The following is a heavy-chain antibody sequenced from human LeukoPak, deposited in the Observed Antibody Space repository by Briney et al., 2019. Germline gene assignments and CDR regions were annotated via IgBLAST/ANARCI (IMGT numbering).Heavy chain of an antibody. J-gene: IGHJ4*02. V-gene: IGHV4-59*08. Sequence: SETLSLTCAVSGGSISSYYWGWIRQPPGKGLEWVGHIYYSGSTNYNPSLKSRVAISVDTSQNQFSLRLSSVTAADTAVYYCARQGYSGYIYDYWGQGTLVTVSS. D-gene: IGHD5-12*01. CDR2: IYYSGST. CDR3: ARQGYSGYIYDY. CDR1: GGSISSYY.